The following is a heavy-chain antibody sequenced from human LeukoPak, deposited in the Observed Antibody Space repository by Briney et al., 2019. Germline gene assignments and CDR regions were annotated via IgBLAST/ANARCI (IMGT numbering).Heavy chain of an antibody. D-gene: IGHD3-10*01. Sequence: GGSLRLSCAASGFTFSSYGMSWVRQAPGKGLEWVSAISGSGGSTYYADSVKGRFTISRDNSKNTLYLQMNSLRAEDTAVYYCAKTPLLWFGELRDFDYWGQGTLVTVSS. V-gene: IGHV3-23*01. CDR1: GFTFSSYG. CDR2: ISGSGGST. CDR3: AKTPLLWFGELRDFDY. J-gene: IGHJ4*02.